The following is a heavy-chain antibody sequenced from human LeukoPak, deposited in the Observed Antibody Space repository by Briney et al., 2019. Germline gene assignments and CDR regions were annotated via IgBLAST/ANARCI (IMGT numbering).Heavy chain of an antibody. D-gene: IGHD3-22*01. Sequence: GGSLRLSGAASGFTFSGSAMHWVRQASGKGLEWVGRIRSKANNYATSYGASVKGRFTISRDDSENTAYLQMNSLKIEDTAMYYCTRRYYFDTSGYYGDDYWGQGTLVTVSS. CDR1: GFTFSGSA. CDR2: IRSKANNYAT. J-gene: IGHJ4*02. CDR3: TRRYYFDTSGYYGDDY. V-gene: IGHV3-73*01.